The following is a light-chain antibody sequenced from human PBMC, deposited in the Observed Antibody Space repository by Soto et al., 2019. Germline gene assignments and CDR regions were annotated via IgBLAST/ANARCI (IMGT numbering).Light chain of an antibody. Sequence: ERVLTQARGTLSLSPGEIASGSCMASQTGSSNYLAWYQHKPGQAPRLLIYGASTRATGIPARFSGSGSGTEFTLTISSLQSEDFAVYYCQQYHNWWTCGQGTKVDIK. CDR3: QQYHNWWT. V-gene: IGKV3-15*01. CDR2: GAS. CDR1: QTGSSN. J-gene: IGKJ1*01.